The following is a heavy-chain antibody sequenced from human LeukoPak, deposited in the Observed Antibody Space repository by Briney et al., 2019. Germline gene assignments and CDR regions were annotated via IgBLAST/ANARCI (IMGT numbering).Heavy chain of an antibody. Sequence: GDSLRLSCAASGFTFSGYWMAWVRQAPGKGLEWVANINQDGSQSHYLDSVKGRFTISRDNTESSLYLQMNSLRAEDTAVYYCARDMNWGSGAVDVWGQGTTVTVSS. CDR2: INQDGSQS. CDR1: GFTFSGYW. V-gene: IGHV3-7*01. D-gene: IGHD7-27*01. J-gene: IGHJ6*02. CDR3: ARDMNWGSGAVDV.